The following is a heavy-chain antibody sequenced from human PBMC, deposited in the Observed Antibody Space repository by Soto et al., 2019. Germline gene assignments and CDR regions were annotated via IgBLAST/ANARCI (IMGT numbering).Heavy chain of an antibody. CDR2: FDPEDGET. J-gene: IGHJ1*01. Sequence: DSVKVSCKVSGYTLTELSMHWVRQAPGKGLEWMGGFDPEDGETIYAQKFQGRVTMTEDTSTDTAYMELSSLRSEDTAVYYCATTHYYDSSGYLLYFQHWGQGTLVTVSS. V-gene: IGHV1-24*01. CDR1: GYTLTELS. D-gene: IGHD3-22*01. CDR3: ATTHYYDSSGYLLYFQH.